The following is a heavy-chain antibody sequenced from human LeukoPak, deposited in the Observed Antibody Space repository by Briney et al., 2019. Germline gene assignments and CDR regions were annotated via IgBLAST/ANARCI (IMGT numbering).Heavy chain of an antibody. J-gene: IGHJ6*03. Sequence: GGSLRLSCAASGFTFSTYRLNWVRQAPGKGLEWISYISPSSHNKYYADSVRGRITISRDTTRNSLYLQMNSLRDEATSFYYCASERDTAMVYYSYCMDVWGTGTTVTVSS. CDR1: GFTFSTYR. V-gene: IGHV3-21*04. D-gene: IGHD5-18*01. CDR3: ASERDTAMVYYSYCMDV. CDR2: ISPSSHNK.